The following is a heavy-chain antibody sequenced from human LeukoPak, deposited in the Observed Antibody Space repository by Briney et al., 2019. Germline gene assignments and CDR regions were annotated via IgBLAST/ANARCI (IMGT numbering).Heavy chain of an antibody. D-gene: IGHD2-2*01. CDR1: GGSFSGYY. CDR3: ASPGVVPAAMDSYGMDV. J-gene: IGHJ6*02. V-gene: IGHV4-34*01. Sequence: KPSETLSLTCAVYGGSFSGYYWSWIRQPPGKGLEWIGEINHSGSTNYNPSLKSRVTISVDTSKNQFSLKLSSVTAADTAVYYCASPGVVPAAMDSYGMDVWGQGTTVTVSS. CDR2: INHSGST.